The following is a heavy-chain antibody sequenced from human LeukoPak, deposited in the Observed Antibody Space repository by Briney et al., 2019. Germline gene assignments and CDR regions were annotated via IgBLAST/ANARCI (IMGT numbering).Heavy chain of an antibody. D-gene: IGHD3-10*01. CDR1: GFTFSSYW. CDR2: ISTTGSSI. CDR3: VKPYYFSTGSLT. Sequence: GGSLRLSCGASGFTFSSYWMNWVRQAPGKGLEWVSYISTTGSSIYYADSVKGRFTISRDNVKNLLYLQMNSLRAEDTALYYCVKPYYFSTGSLTWGQGTLVTVSS. J-gene: IGHJ5*02. V-gene: IGHV3-48*04.